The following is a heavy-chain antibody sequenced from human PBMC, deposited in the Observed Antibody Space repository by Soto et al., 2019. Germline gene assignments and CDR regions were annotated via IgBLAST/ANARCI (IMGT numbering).Heavy chain of an antibody. CDR2: RKQDGSEK. CDR3: AKDGGYSYGPYDY. Sequence: GGSLRLSCAASGFTFSSYWMNWVRQAPGKGLEWVANRKQDGSEKYYVDSVKGRFTISRDNAKNSLYLQMNSLRAEDTAVYYCAKDGGYSYGPYDYWGQGTLVTVSS. J-gene: IGHJ4*02. V-gene: IGHV3-7*01. CDR1: GFTFSSYW. D-gene: IGHD5-18*01.